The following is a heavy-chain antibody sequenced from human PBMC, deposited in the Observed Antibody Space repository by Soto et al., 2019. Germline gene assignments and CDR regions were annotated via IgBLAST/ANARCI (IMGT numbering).Heavy chain of an antibody. V-gene: IGHV4-61*01. CDR2: IYYSGST. J-gene: IGHJ6*02. D-gene: IGHD2-15*01. Sequence: PSETLSLTCTVSGGSVSSGSYYWSWIRQPPGKGLEWIGYIYYSGSTNYNPSLKNRVTISVDTSKNQFSLKLSSVTAADTAVYYCAVYSRYYYYGMDVWGQGTTVTVSS. CDR3: AVYSRYYYYGMDV. CDR1: GGSVSSGSYY.